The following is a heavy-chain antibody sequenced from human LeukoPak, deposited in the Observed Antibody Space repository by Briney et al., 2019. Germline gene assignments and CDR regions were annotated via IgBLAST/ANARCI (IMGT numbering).Heavy chain of an antibody. V-gene: IGHV3-53*01. CDR3: ARGRLGQQLVLHDY. CDR1: GFTVSSNY. J-gene: IGHJ4*02. CDR2: IYSGGST. D-gene: IGHD6-13*01. Sequence: GGSLRLSCAASGFTVSSNYMSWVRQAPGKGLEWVSVIYSGGSTYYADSVKGRFTISRDNSKNTLYLQMNSLRAEDTAVYYCARGRLGQQLVLHDYWGQGTLVTVSS.